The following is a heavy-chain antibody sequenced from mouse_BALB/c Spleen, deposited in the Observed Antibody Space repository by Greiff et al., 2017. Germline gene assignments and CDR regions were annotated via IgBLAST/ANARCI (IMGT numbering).Heavy chain of an antibody. D-gene: IGHD2-5*01. J-gene: IGHJ3*01. V-gene: IGHV3-1*02. CDR3: AAYYSNFPWFAY. Sequence: VQLQQSGPDLVKPSQSLSLTCTVTGYSITSGYSWHWIRQFPGNKLEWMGYIHYSGSTNYNPSLKSRISITRDTSKNQFFLQLNSVTTEDTATYYCAAYYSNFPWFAYWGQGTLVTVSA. CDR1: GYSITSGYS. CDR2: IHYSGST.